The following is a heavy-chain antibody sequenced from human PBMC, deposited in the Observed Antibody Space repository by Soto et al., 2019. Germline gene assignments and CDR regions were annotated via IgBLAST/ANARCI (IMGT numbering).Heavy chain of an antibody. CDR1: GYTFTNYG. V-gene: IGHV1-18*01. CDR3: ARDGALGETYYYYGMDV. CDR2: VSAYNGNT. Sequence: QVQLVQSGAEVKKPGASVKVSCKASGYTFTNYGISWVRQAPGQGLEWMGWVSAYNGNTNYAQRLQGRVTMTTDTSTRTGYMELRSLRYADTAVYYCARDGALGETYYYYGMDVWGQGTTVTVSS. D-gene: IGHD3-16*01. J-gene: IGHJ6*02.